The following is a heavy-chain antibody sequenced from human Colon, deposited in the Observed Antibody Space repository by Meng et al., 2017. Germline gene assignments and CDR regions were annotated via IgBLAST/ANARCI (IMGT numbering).Heavy chain of an antibody. CDR3: ARADCTAGICYQFDN. Sequence: QVQRQKSGPGLVKPSQTLSLTCNVSGLSIGTTGDYWTWIRQRPGKGLEWIGKIFYTGSAHYNPSLKTRAAMSVDRSKNQFSLKLNSVTAADTAVYYCARADCTAGICYQFDNWGQGTLVTVSS. J-gene: IGHJ4*02. CDR1: GLSIGTTGDY. V-gene: IGHV4-31*03. D-gene: IGHD2-8*02. CDR2: IFYTGSA.